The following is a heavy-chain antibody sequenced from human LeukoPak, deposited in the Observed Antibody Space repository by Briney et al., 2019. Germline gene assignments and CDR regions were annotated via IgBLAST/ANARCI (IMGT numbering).Heavy chain of an antibody. CDR1: GYSISSGYY. CDR3: AVFWSGYYTLDY. J-gene: IGHJ4*02. D-gene: IGHD3-3*01. CDR2: IYYSGST. Sequence: SETLSLTCSVSGYSISSGYYWGWVRQPPGKGLEWIGSIYYSGSTYYNPSLKSRVTISVDTSKNQFSLKLSSVTAADTAVYYCAVFWSGYYTLDYWGQGTLVTVSS. V-gene: IGHV4-38-2*02.